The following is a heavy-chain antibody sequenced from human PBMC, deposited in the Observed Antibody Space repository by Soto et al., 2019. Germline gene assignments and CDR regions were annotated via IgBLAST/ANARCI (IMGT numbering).Heavy chain of an antibody. J-gene: IGHJ4*02. D-gene: IGHD2-21*02. Sequence: GGSLRLSCAASGFAFTNFAMSWVRQAPGKGLEWVAGIGASGDITWYADSVKGRLSISRDNSKNTLYLQLNSLRFEDTAVYYCAKDDFTDRGDDYFDYWGPGTLVTVSS. V-gene: IGHV3-23*01. CDR2: IGASGDIT. CDR3: AKDDFTDRGDDYFDY. CDR1: GFAFTNFA.